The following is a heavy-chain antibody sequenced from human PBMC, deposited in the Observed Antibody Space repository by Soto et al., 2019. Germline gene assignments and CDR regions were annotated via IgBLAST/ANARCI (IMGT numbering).Heavy chain of an antibody. V-gene: IGHV4-59*01. Sequence: SETLSLTCTVSGGSISSYYWSWIRQPPGKGLEWIGYIYYSGSTNYNPSLKSRVTLSVDTSKNPFSLQLGSVTAADTAVYYCAREYVSVYSRYIGVNFDYWGQGTLVTVSS. CDR1: GGSISSYY. J-gene: IGHJ4*02. CDR3: AREYVSVYSRYIGVNFDY. CDR2: IYYSGST. D-gene: IGHD6-13*01.